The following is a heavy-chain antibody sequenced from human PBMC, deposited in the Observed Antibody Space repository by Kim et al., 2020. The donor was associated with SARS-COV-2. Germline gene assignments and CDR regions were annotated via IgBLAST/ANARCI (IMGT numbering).Heavy chain of an antibody. CDR3: ARRGGTFHYYYGMDV. V-gene: IGHV1-18*01. J-gene: IGHJ6*02. Sequence: AKELKDRVQMTTDTSTSTAYMELRSLRSDDTAVYYCARRGGTFHYYYGMDVWGQGTTVTVSS. D-gene: IGHD3-16*01.